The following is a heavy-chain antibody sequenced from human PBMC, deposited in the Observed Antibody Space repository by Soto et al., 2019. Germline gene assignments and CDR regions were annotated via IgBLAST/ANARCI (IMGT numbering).Heavy chain of an antibody. Sequence: VKVSCKASGDTFGRFTINWVRQAPGQGLEWMGGIKPISDITNYAQRFQGRVTFTADASTSTVYLELSSLRSEDTAMYYCARDPSTINKLIGVWFDPWGQGTLVTVSS. D-gene: IGHD4-4*01. CDR3: ARDPSTINKLIGVWFDP. CDR2: IKPISDIT. CDR1: GDTFGRFT. V-gene: IGHV1-69*13. J-gene: IGHJ5*02.